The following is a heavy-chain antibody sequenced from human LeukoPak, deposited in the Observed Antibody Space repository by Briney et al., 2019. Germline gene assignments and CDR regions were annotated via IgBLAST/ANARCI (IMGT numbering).Heavy chain of an antibody. Sequence: GGSLRLSCAVSGFTFDDYAMHWVRHVPGKGLEWVSGINWNSDSIGYADSVKGRFTTSRDNAKNSLYLQMNSLRAEDTAVYYCAREFDSSGWYEGKDYWGQGTLVTVSS. CDR3: AREFDSSGWYEGKDY. CDR2: INWNSDSI. D-gene: IGHD6-19*01. V-gene: IGHV3-9*01. CDR1: GFTFDDYA. J-gene: IGHJ4*02.